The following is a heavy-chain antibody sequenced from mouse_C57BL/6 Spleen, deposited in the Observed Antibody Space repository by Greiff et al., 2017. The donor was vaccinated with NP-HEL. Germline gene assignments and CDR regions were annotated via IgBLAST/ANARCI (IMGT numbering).Heavy chain of an antibody. D-gene: IGHD1-1*02. V-gene: IGHV5-17*01. Sequence: EVMLVESGGGLVKPGGSLKLSCAASGFTFSDYGMHWVRQAPEKGLEWVAYISSGSSTIYYADTVKGRFTISRDNAKNTLFLQMTSLRSEDTAMYYCARSGGAWFADWGQGTLVTVSA. CDR1: GFTFSDYG. CDR2: ISSGSSTI. CDR3: ARSGGAWFAD. J-gene: IGHJ3*01.